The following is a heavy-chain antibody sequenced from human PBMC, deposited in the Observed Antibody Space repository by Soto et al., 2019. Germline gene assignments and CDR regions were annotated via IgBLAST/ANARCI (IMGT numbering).Heavy chain of an antibody. V-gene: IGHV1-69*02. CDR1: GGTFSRYS. D-gene: IGHD2-21*01. Sequence: QVQLVQSGAEVKKPGSSVKVSCKASGGTFSRYSITWVRQAPGHGLEWIGRIIPIFGIASYAQKFQGRVTMTADESTSXAXMXXSSLRSDEGAVGCGGGGGGGGGGGVGGGAIDGMDVWGQGTTVTVSS. CDR2: IIPIFGIA. J-gene: IGHJ6*02. CDR3: GGGGGGGGGGVGGGAIDGMDV.